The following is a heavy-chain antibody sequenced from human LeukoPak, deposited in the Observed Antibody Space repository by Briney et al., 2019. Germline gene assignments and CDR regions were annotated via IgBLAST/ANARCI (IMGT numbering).Heavy chain of an antibody. D-gene: IGHD6-19*01. CDR3: ARDGYTVAGRNFDH. CDR1: GNSISSGYY. Sequence: SETLSLTCTVSGNSISSGYYWGWIRQPPGKGLEWIGSMYHSGSTYYNPSLKSRVTISVDTSRNQFSLKLSSVTAADTAVYYCARDGYTVAGRNFDHWGQGTLVTVSS. V-gene: IGHV4-38-2*02. CDR2: MYHSGST. J-gene: IGHJ4*02.